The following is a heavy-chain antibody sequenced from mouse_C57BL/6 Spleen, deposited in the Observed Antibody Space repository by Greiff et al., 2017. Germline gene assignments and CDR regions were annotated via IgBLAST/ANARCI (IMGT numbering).Heavy chain of an antibody. D-gene: IGHD2-12*01. CDR3: ARSDLHTYAGDY. Sequence: EVQLQQSGPELVKPGASVKLSCTASGFYITDYYMHWVKQSNEQRLEWIGRIDPNDGATRYAPKFQGKATLTVDQSSNTAYLQLSSLTSEDSAVYYCARSDLHTYAGDYWGQGTTLTVAS. CDR1: GFYITDYY. V-gene: IGHV14-2*01. J-gene: IGHJ2*01. CDR2: IDPNDGAT.